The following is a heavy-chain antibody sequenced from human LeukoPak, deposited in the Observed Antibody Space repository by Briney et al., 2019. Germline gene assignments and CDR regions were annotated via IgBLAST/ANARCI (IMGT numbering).Heavy chain of an antibody. V-gene: IGHV4-59*08. CDR3: ARQRTSVTSPFDY. CDR1: GGSISSYY. Sequence: PSETLSLTCTVSGGSISSYYWSWIRQPPGEGLEWIGYVYYTGSTNYNPSLTSRVTISVDTSKNQFSLKLSSVTAADTAVYYCARQRTSVTSPFDYWGQGTLVTVSS. D-gene: IGHD4-17*01. J-gene: IGHJ4*02. CDR2: VYYTGST.